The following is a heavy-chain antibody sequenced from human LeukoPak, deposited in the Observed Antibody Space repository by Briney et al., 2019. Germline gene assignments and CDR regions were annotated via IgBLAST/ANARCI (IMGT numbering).Heavy chain of an antibody. CDR1: GDSVTSGSFY. Sequence: PSETLSLTCTVSGDSVTSGSFYWAWLRQAPGKALEWIATVYYIGSTYYNPPLKSRVTISIDTSKNQFSLKLKSVVAPDTAIYYCARHSGSGSLSRPFDPWGQGSLVTVSS. V-gene: IGHV4-39*01. CDR3: ARHSGSGSLSRPFDP. CDR2: VYYIGST. J-gene: IGHJ5*02. D-gene: IGHD3-10*01.